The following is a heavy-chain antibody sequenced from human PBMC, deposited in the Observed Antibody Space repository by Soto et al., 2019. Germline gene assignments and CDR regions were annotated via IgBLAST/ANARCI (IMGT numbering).Heavy chain of an antibody. CDR1: GFTFSGFP. J-gene: IGHJ4*02. V-gene: IGHV3-23*01. D-gene: IGHD1-1*01. CDR2: ISATTPNT. Sequence: VQLLESGGGLVQPGGSLRLSCAASGFTFSGFPMNWVRQAPGKGLDWVSTISATTPNTYYADSVKGRFTISRDNSKSTLYLQMSSLRAADTAIYYCARDWNLDHWGQGTLVT. CDR3: ARDWNLDH.